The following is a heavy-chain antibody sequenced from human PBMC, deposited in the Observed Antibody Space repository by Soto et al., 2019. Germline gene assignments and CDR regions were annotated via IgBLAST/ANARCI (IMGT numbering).Heavy chain of an antibody. CDR1: GFTFSTYS. CDR2: ISSSGTTI. Sequence: GGSLRLSCAASGFTFSTYSMNWVRQAPGKGLEWVSYISSSGTTIYYADSVKGRFTISRDNAKNSLSLQMSSLRDEDTGVYYCARDSVRDGSPSPSYWGQGTLVTVSS. V-gene: IGHV3-48*02. D-gene: IGHD3-10*01. CDR3: ARDSVRDGSPSPSY. J-gene: IGHJ4*02.